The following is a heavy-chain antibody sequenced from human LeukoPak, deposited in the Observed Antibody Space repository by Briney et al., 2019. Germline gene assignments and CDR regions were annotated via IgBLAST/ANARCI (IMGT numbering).Heavy chain of an antibody. V-gene: IGHV1-8*03. J-gene: IGHJ6*03. CDR3: AREFTMVRGHGRDYYYYYMDV. D-gene: IGHD3-10*01. CDR1: GYTFTSYD. CDR2: MNPNSGNT. Sequence: GASVKVSCKASGYTFTSYDINWVRQATGQGLEWMGWMNPNSGNTGYAQKFQGRVTITRNTSISTAYMELSSLRSEGTAVYYCAREFTMVRGHGRDYYYYYMDVWGKGTTVTVSS.